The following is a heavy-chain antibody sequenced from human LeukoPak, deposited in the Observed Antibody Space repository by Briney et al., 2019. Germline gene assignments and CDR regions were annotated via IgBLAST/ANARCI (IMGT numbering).Heavy chain of an antibody. CDR3: ASGVEGSSRNYFDY. CDR1: GFTFSSFS. Sequence: GGSLRLSRAASGFTFSSFSMNGVRQAPGKGLEWVSSISSSSSYIYYADSVKGRFTISRDNAKNSLFLQMNSLRAEDTAVYYCASGVEGSSRNYFDYWGQGTLVTVSS. CDR2: ISSSSSYI. J-gene: IGHJ4*02. D-gene: IGHD6-6*01. V-gene: IGHV3-21*01.